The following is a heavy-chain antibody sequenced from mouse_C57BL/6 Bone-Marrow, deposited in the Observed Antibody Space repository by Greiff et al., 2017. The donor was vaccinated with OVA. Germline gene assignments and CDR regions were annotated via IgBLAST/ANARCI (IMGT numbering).Heavy chain of an antibody. CDR1: GFTFSSYA. CDR3: TRGVNWGYFDY. J-gene: IGHJ2*01. Sequence: EVHLVESGEGLVKPGGSLKLSCAASGFTFSSYAMSWVRQTPEKRLEWVAYISSGGDYIYYADTVKGRFTISRDNARNTLYLQMSSLKSEDTAMYYCTRGVNWGYFDYWGQGTTLTVSS. V-gene: IGHV5-9-1*02. D-gene: IGHD4-1*01. CDR2: ISSGGDYI.